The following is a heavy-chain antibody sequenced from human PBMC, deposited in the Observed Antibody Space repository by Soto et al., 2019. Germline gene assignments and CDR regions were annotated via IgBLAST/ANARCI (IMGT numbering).Heavy chain of an antibody. CDR1: GGSFSGYY. D-gene: IGHD4-17*01. V-gene: IGHV4-34*01. CDR2: ISHSGST. Sequence: SGTLPLTCAVYGGSFSGYYWSWIRQPPGKGLEWIGEISHSGSTNYNPSLKSRVTISVDTSKNQFSLKLSSVTAADTAVYYCARRLTATVTDNWFDPWGQGTLVTVSS. J-gene: IGHJ5*02. CDR3: ARRLTATVTDNWFDP.